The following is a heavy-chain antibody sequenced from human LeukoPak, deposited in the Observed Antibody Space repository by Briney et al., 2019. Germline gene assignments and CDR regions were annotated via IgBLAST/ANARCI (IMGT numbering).Heavy chain of an antibody. CDR3: AKGLIAAAGLVPFDY. J-gene: IGHJ4*02. CDR1: GFTFSSYA. D-gene: IGHD6-13*01. CDR2: ISGSGGST. Sequence: GGSLRLSCAASGFTFSSYAMSWVRQAPGKGLEWVSAISGSGGSTYYADSVKGRFTISRGNSKNTLYLQMNSLRAEDTAVYYCAKGLIAAAGLVPFDYWGQGTLVAVAS. V-gene: IGHV3-23*01.